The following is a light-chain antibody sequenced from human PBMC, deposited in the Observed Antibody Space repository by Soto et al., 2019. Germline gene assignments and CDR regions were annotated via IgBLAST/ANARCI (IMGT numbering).Light chain of an antibody. J-gene: IGKJ1*01. V-gene: IGKV3-15*01. Sequence: IVLTQSPATLSVSPGDKATLSCRAGQSISSNLAWYQQKPGQAPRLLISGASTRATAIPARFSGSGSGTEFTRNSASLQAEDITVYYCQQYEPLSVWMFGKGTKVEI. CDR3: QQYEPLSVWM. CDR2: GAS. CDR1: QSISSN.